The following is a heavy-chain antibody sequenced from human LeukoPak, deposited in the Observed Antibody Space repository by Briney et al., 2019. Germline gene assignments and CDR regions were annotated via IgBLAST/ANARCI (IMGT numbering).Heavy chain of an antibody. Sequence: AASVKVSCKASGGTFSSYAISWVRQAPGQGLEWMGGIIPIFGTANYAQKFQGRVTMTRNTSISTAYMELSSLRSEDTAVYYCARSHGGIAVAGRRVNWFDPWGQGTLVTVSS. CDR3: ARSHGGIAVAGRRVNWFDP. D-gene: IGHD6-19*01. V-gene: IGHV1-69*05. J-gene: IGHJ5*02. CDR2: IIPIFGTA. CDR1: GGTFSSYA.